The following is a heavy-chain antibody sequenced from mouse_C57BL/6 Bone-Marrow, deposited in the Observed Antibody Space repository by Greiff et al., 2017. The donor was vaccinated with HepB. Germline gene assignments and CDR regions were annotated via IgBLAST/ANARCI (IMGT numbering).Heavy chain of an antibody. CDR2: INPYNGGT. J-gene: IGHJ4*01. CDR3: AREGRRLYYYAMDY. Sequence: VQLQQSGPVLVKPGASVKMSCKASGYTFTDYYMNWVKQSHGKSLEWIGVINPYNGGTSYNQKFKGKATLTVDKSSSTAYMELNSLTSEDSAVYYCAREGRRLYYYAMDYWGQGTSVTVSS. D-gene: IGHD2-14*01. CDR1: GYTFTDYY. V-gene: IGHV1-19*01.